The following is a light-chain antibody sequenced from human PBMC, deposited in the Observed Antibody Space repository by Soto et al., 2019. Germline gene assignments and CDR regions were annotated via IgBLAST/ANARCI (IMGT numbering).Light chain of an antibody. CDR1: QSISNNY. J-gene: IGKJ1*01. Sequence: EIVLTQSPGTLSLSPGERATLSCRASQSISNNYLAWYQQKPCQAPGLLIYGASRRATGIPDRFSGSGSGADFTLTISRLEPEDCAVYYCQQYDGSPGTFGQGTKVEIK. CDR3: QQYDGSPGT. CDR2: GAS. V-gene: IGKV3-20*01.